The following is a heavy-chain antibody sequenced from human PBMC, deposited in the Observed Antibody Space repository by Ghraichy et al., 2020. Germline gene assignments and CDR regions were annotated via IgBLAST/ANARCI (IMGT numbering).Heavy chain of an antibody. Sequence: SCAASGFTFSSYEMNWVRQAPGKGLEWVSYISSSGSTIYYADSVKGRFTISRDNAKNSLYLQMNSLRAEDTAVYYCARLSGQWPSDYWGQGTLVTVSS. CDR1: GFTFSSYE. J-gene: IGHJ4*02. D-gene: IGHD6-19*01. CDR2: ISSSGSTI. CDR3: ARLSGQWPSDY. V-gene: IGHV3-48*03.